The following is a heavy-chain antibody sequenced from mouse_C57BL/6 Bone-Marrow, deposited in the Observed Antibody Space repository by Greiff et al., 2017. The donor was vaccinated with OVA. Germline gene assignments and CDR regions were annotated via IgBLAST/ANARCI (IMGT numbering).Heavy chain of an antibody. V-gene: IGHV1-54*01. CDR2: INPGSGGT. CDR3: AMIYLSY. D-gene: IGHD2-1*01. Sequence: QVQLQQSGAELVRPGPSVKVSCKASGYAFTNYLIEWVKQRPGQGLEWIGVINPGSGGTNYNEKFKGKATLTADTSSSTAYMQLSSLTSEDSAVYFCAMIYLSYWGQGTTLTVSS. CDR1: GYAFTNYL. J-gene: IGHJ2*01.